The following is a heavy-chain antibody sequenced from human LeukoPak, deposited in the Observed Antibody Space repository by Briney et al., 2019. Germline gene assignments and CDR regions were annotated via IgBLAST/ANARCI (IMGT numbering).Heavy chain of an antibody. Sequence: NPSETLSLTCTVSGGSISSSSYYWGWIRQPPGKGLEWIGSIYYSGSTYYNPSLKSRVTISVDTSKNQFSLKLSSVTAADTAVYYCARSRGYSGYAHDAFDIWGQGTMVTVSS. CDR2: IYYSGST. CDR1: GGSISSSSYY. J-gene: IGHJ3*02. CDR3: ARSRGYSGYAHDAFDI. V-gene: IGHV4-39*07. D-gene: IGHD5-12*01.